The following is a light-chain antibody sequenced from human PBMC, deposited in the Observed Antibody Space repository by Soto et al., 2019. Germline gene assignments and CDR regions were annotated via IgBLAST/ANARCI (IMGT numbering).Light chain of an antibody. CDR2: GAS. CDR1: QGVSNY. V-gene: IGKV1-27*01. CDR3: QQYDSVPFP. Sequence: DIQMTQSPSSLSASVGDRVTITCRASQGVSNYLAWYQQKPGKVPKLLIYGASTLQSGVPARFSGSGSGPAFALSISSLQPEDVATYYCQQYDSVPFPFGPGTKVDI. J-gene: IGKJ3*01.